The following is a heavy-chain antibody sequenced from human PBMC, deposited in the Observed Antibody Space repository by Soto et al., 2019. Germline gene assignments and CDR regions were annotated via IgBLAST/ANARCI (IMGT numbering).Heavy chain of an antibody. Sequence: GGSLRLSCAASGCTFTSYIMNWVRQAPGKGLEWVSYIRGTTHYADSVKGRFTISRDNARSSLYLQMNSLRADDTAVYYCARDDSFAFDIWGQGTMVTVSS. D-gene: IGHD2-21*01. CDR3: ARDDSFAFDI. J-gene: IGHJ3*02. CDR2: IRGTT. V-gene: IGHV3-48*01. CDR1: GCTFTSYI.